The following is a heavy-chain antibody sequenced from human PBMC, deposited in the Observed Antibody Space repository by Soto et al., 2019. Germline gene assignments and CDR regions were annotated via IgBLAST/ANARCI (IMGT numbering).Heavy chain of an antibody. V-gene: IGHV3-30*03. CDR3: ATGRPKYYYDSSGYYSVDAFDI. CDR2: ISYDGSNK. D-gene: IGHD3-22*01. CDR1: GFTFSSYG. Sequence: QVQLVESGGGVVQPGRSLRLSCAASGFTFSSYGMHWVRQAPGKGLEWVAVISYDGSNKYYADSVKGRFTISRDNSKNTLYLQMNSLRAEDTAVYYCATGRPKYYYDSSGYYSVDAFDIWGQGTMVTVSS. J-gene: IGHJ3*02.